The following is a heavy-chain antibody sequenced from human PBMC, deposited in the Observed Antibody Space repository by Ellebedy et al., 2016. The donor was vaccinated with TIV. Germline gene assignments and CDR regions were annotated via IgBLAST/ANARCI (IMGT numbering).Heavy chain of an antibody. V-gene: IGHV3-33*05. CDR2: ISFDGSYK. D-gene: IGHD3-22*01. Sequence: GESLKISCEASGFTFSRYGMHWVRQAPGKGLESVSVISFDGSYKEYADSVKGRFSIFRDSSKNTLYLQMNSLRAEDTAVYYCARPSVSTGYYQFDFWGQGALVTVSS. J-gene: IGHJ4*02. CDR3: ARPSVSTGYYQFDF. CDR1: GFTFSRYG.